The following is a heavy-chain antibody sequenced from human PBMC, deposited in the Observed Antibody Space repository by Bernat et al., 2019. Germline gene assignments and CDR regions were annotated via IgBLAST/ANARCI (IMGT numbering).Heavy chain of an antibody. Sequence: QVQLAESGGGVVQPVRSLRLSCEASGFTFSSYCMHWVRHATGKGLYLVAVIWYGYGNYKFYADAVKGRFTISRDNAKDTLYLQMNRLTDEDTAVYYCARTYCSGGGCYGAFDTWGQGTLVTVSS. CDR2: IWYGYGNYK. V-gene: IGHV3-33*01. J-gene: IGHJ3*02. CDR1: GFTFSSYC. D-gene: IGHD2-15*01. CDR3: ARTYCSGGGCYGAFDT.